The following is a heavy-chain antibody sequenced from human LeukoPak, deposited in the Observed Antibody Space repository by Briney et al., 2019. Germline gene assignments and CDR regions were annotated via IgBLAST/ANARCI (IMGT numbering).Heavy chain of an antibody. Sequence: GASLQISSQAPAYNFTNYWIGWVRPVPGKGLEWMGIIFPGDSNPRDSPSFQGQVTISADKSTSTAYLQWSSLKASDTSIYYCARRRGGYYFDYWGQGTLVTVSS. CDR3: ARRRGGYYFDY. D-gene: IGHD3-10*01. V-gene: IGHV5-51*01. CDR2: IFPGDSNP. CDR1: AYNFTNYW. J-gene: IGHJ4*02.